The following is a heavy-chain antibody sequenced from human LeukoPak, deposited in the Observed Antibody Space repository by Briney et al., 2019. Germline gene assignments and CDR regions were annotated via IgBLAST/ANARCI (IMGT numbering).Heavy chain of an antibody. Sequence: GGSLRLSCAASGFTFSDYSVNWVRQAPGKGLEWVSSISYSSSYIYYVDSVKGRFTISRDNAKNSLYLQMHSLRAEDTAVYYCARALPGYYDTRGRYYYMDVWGKGTTVTVSS. CDR1: GFTFSDYS. CDR3: ARALPGYYDTRGRYYYMDV. J-gene: IGHJ6*03. D-gene: IGHD3-22*01. V-gene: IGHV3-21*01. CDR2: ISYSSSYI.